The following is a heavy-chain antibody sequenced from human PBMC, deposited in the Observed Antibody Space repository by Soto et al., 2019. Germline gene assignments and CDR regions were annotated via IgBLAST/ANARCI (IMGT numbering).Heavy chain of an antibody. CDR3: ARDPAVASYGMDV. J-gene: IGHJ6*02. D-gene: IGHD6-19*01. Sequence: PSETLSLTCTVSGGSISSGGYYWSWIRQHPGKGLEWIGYIYYSGSTYYNPSLKSRVTISVDTSKNQFSLKLSSVTAADTAVYYCARDPAVASYGMDVWGQGTTVTVSS. CDR2: IYYSGST. V-gene: IGHV4-31*03. CDR1: GGSISSGGYY.